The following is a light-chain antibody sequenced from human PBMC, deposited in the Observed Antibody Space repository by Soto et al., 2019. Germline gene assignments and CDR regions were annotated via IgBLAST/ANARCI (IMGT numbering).Light chain of an antibody. J-gene: IGLJ1*01. V-gene: IGLV3-21*02. Sequence: SSELTQPPSVSVAPGQTVRVTCGAKNIGSKSVHWYQQRSCQAPVLVVYDDRDRPAGVPERFSGSNSGNTATLTISRVEDGDEADYHCQVWDRSSDHYVFGTGTKLTVL. CDR1: NIGSKS. CDR3: QVWDRSSDHYV. CDR2: DDR.